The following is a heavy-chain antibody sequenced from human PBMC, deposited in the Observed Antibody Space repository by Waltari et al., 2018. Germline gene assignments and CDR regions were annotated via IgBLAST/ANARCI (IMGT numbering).Heavy chain of an antibody. CDR2: IYYSGST. D-gene: IGHD2-2*01. J-gene: IGHJ6*02. V-gene: IGHV4-31*03. CDR3: ARGYCSSTSCYPDYYYYYGMDV. Sequence: QVQLQESGPGLVKPSQTLSLTCTVSGGSISSGGYYWSWIRQHPGKGMEWIGYIYYSGSTYYNPSLKSRVTISVDTSKNQFSLKLSSVTAADTAVYYCARGYCSSTSCYPDYYYYYGMDVWGQGTTVTVSS. CDR1: GGSISSGGYY.